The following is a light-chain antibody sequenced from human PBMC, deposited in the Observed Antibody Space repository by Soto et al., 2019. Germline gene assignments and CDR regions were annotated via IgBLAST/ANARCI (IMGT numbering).Light chain of an antibody. CDR3: QQYNNWPEA. J-gene: IGKJ2*01. CDR2: GAS. Sequence: IVMTQSPATLSVSPGERATLSCRASQSVSSNLAWYQQKPGPAPRLLIYGASTRATGIPARFSGSGSGTEFTLTISSLQSEDFAVYYCQQYNNWPEAFGQGTKLEIK. CDR1: QSVSSN. V-gene: IGKV3-15*01.